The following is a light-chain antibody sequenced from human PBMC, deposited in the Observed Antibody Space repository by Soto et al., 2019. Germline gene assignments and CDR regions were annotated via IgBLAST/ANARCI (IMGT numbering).Light chain of an antibody. CDR2: DAS. J-gene: IGKJ4*01. Sequence: EVVLTQSPATLSLSPGERATLSCRASQSVSSYLAWYQQKPGQAPRLLIYDASNRATGIPARFSGSGSGTDFTLTISSLEPEDFAVYYCQQYSNWPPLTFGGGTKVDIK. CDR1: QSVSSY. CDR3: QQYSNWPPLT. V-gene: IGKV3-11*01.